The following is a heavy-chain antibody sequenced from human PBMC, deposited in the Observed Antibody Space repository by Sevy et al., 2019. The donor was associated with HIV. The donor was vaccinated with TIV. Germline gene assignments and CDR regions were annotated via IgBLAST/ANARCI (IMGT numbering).Heavy chain of an antibody. CDR3: AGPLGLRTNY. CDR2: ISSSSSYI. V-gene: IGHV3-21*01. D-gene: IGHD3-16*01. Sequence: GGSLRLSCAASGFTFSSYSMNWVRQAPGKGLEWVSSISSSSSYIYYADSVKGRFTISRDNAKNSLYLQMNSLRAEDTAVYYCAGPLGLRTNYWGQGTLVTVSS. CDR1: GFTFSSYS. J-gene: IGHJ4*02.